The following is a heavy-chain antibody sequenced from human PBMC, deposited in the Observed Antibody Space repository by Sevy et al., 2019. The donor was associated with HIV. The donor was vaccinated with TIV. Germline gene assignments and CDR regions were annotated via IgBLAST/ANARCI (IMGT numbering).Heavy chain of an antibody. CDR2: ISGSGGST. J-gene: IGHJ4*02. V-gene: IGHV3-23*01. CDR1: GFTFISYA. Sequence: GGSLRLSCAASGFTFISYAMSWVRQAPGKGLEWVSAISGSGGSTYYADSVKGRFTISRDNSKNTLYLQMNSLRAEDTAVYYCAKDPTDRPPKYYYDSSGYYPILTDFDYWGQGTLVTVSS. CDR3: AKDPTDRPPKYYYDSSGYYPILTDFDY. D-gene: IGHD3-22*01.